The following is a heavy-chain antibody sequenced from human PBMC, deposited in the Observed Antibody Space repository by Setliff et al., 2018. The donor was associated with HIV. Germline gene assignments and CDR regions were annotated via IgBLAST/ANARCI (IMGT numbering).Heavy chain of an antibody. D-gene: IGHD1-7*01. CDR3: ARGDGTKYYYYYYMDV. J-gene: IGHJ6*03. V-gene: IGHV4-59*01. CDR1: GGSISSYY. Sequence: PSETLSLTWTVSGGSISSYYWSWIRQPPGKGLEWIGYIYYSGSTNYNPSLKSRVTISVDTSKNQFSLKLSSVTAADTAVYYCARGDGTKYYYYYYMDVWGKGTTVTVSS. CDR2: IYYSGST.